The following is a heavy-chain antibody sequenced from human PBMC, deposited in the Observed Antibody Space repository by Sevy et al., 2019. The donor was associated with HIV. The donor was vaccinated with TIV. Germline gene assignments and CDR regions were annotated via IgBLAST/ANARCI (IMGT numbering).Heavy chain of an antibody. CDR2: ISGSGGST. J-gene: IGHJ4*02. Sequence: GGSLRLSCAVSGFTFNCCGMTWVRQASGKGLEWVSTISGSGGSTDYADSVRGRFTMSRDNSKNMLYLQMNSLRVEDTAIYYCATGTTPGGRHWGQGTLVTVSS. D-gene: IGHD1-1*01. CDR3: ATGTTPGGRH. V-gene: IGHV3-23*01. CDR1: GFTFNCCG.